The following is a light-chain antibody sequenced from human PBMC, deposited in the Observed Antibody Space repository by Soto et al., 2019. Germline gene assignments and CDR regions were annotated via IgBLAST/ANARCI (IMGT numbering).Light chain of an antibody. V-gene: IGKV3-11*01. CDR3: QQRNIWPPVT. CDR2: GAF. Sequence: EIVLTQSPGTLSLSPGERATLSCRASPSVANFVAWYQQKPGQAPRLLIYGAFNRATGIPARFSGSGSGTDFTLTISSLEPEDSAVYYCQQRNIWPPVTFGHGARLEIK. J-gene: IGKJ5*01. CDR1: PSVANF.